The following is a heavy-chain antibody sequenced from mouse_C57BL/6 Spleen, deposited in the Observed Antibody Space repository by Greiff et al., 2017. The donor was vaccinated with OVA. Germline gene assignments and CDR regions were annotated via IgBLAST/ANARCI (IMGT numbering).Heavy chain of an antibody. CDR1: GYTFTSYW. CDR2: IYPGSGST. CDR3: ARYYDYAGYAMDY. V-gene: IGHV1-55*01. D-gene: IGHD2-4*01. J-gene: IGHJ4*01. Sequence: QVQLQQPGAELVKPGASVKMSCKASGYTFTSYWITWVKQRPGQGLEWIGDIYPGSGSTNYNEKFKSKATLTVDTSSSTAYMQLSSLTSEDSSVYYCARYYDYAGYAMDYWGQGTSVTVSS.